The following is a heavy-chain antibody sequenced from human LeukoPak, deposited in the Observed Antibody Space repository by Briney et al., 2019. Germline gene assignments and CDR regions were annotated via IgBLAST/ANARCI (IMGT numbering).Heavy chain of an antibody. V-gene: IGHV1-46*01. J-gene: IGHJ4*02. CDR1: GYTFTSYY. CDR2: INPSGGST. CDR3: ARAVKYRSGPLTDLLPYSFDS. D-gene: IGHD6-19*01. Sequence: GASVKVSCKASGYTFTSYYMHWVRQAPGQGLEWMGIINPSGGSTSYAQKFQGRVTMTRDMSTSTVYMELSSLRSEDTAVYYCARAVKYRSGPLTDLLPYSFDSWGQGTLVTVSS.